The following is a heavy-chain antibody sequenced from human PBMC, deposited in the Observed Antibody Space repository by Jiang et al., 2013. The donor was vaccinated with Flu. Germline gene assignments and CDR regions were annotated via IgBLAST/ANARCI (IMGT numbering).Heavy chain of an antibody. CDR3: AIVGYCTKGVCCTYIF. V-gene: IGHV1-2*02. D-gene: IGHD2-8*01. Sequence: VQLVESGAEVKKPGASVKVSCKASGYTFTDNYMHWVRQAPGQGLEWMGWINPNSGGTKYAQKFQGRVTMTRDTSISTAYMELSGLRSDDTAVYYCAIVGYCTKGVCCTYIFWGQGTLVTVSS. CDR2: INPNSGGT. CDR1: GYTFTDNY. J-gene: IGHJ4*02.